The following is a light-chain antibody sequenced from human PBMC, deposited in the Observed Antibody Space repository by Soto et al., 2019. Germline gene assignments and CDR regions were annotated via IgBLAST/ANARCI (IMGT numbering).Light chain of an antibody. V-gene: IGKV1-5*03. CDR3: QHYNDYSCT. CDR1: QSISIW. J-gene: IGKJ1*01. CDR2: KTS. Sequence: DIHMTQSPSTLSASVGDRVTITCRASQSISIWLAWYQQKPGKAPTLLLYKTSSLESGVPSRFSGSGSGTVFTLTISSLQPDDFATYYCQHYNDYSCTFGQGTKVEIK.